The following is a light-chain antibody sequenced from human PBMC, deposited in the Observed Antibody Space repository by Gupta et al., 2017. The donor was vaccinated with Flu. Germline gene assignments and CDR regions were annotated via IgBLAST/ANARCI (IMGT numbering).Light chain of an antibody. J-gene: IGLJ1*01. CDR1: GGSIASYY. CDR2: EHK. CDR3: QSYDSTTYV. V-gene: IGLV6-57*03. Sequence: NFMLTQPHSVSESPGKTITISCTHSGGSIASYYVQWYQQRPGSVPTTVIYEHKKRPPGVPDRFSGAIHISSNSASLTISGLKTEDEAYYYCQSYDSTTYVFGTGTKVTVL.